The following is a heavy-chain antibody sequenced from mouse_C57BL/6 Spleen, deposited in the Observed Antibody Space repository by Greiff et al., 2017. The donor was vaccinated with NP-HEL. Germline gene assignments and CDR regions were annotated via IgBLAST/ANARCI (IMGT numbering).Heavy chain of an antibody. V-gene: IGHV1-50*01. CDR3: ARKGYYGSSLYWYFDV. CDR1: GYTFTSYW. J-gene: IGHJ1*03. Sequence: QVQLQQPGAELVKPGASVKLSCKASGYTFTSYWMQWVKQRPGQGLEWIGEIDPSDSYTNYNQKFKGKATLTVDTSSSTAYMQLSSLTSEDSAVYYCARKGYYGSSLYWYFDVWGTGTTVTVSS. D-gene: IGHD1-1*01. CDR2: IDPSDSYT.